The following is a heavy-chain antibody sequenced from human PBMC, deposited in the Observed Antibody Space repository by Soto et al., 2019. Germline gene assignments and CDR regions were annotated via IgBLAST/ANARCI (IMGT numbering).Heavy chain of an antibody. D-gene: IGHD4-17*01. CDR1: GYPFGGYA. CDR2: VSAHTGDS. V-gene: IGHV1-18*01. Sequence: QVQLVQSGAEVKKPGASVKVSCKASGYPFGGYASGWVRQAPGQGLEWMGWVSAHTGDSGYAQRFQGRVTLTTETSTSTAYMELRGLRSDDTAVYYCARPSTSYGDYGWSLAYWGQGTLVTVSS. CDR3: ARPSTSYGDYGWSLAY. J-gene: IGHJ4*02.